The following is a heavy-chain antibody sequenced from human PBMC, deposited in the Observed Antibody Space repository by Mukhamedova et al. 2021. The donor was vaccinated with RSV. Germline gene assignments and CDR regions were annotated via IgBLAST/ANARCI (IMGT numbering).Heavy chain of an antibody. Sequence: GLEWIGYISYSGNTNFNPSLKSRVTISVDTSKSQFSLKLSSVTAADTAVYYFARDPSGWFDPWGQGTLVTVSS. CDR3: ARDPSGWFDP. J-gene: IGHJ5*02. CDR2: ISYSGNT. D-gene: IGHD3-10*01. V-gene: IGHV4-59*01.